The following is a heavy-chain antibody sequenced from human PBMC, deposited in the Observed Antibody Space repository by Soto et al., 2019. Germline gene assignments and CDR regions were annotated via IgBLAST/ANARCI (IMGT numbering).Heavy chain of an antibody. CDR3: AKSNWFDP. CDR1: GCTFSDYW. CDR2: IDSDGSST. J-gene: IGHJ5*02. V-gene: IGHV3-74*01. Sequence: EVQLVESGGGLVQPGGSLRPSCAASGCTFSDYWMNWVRQAPGKGLVWVSRIDSDGSSTRYADSVKGRFTISRDNAKNTLYLQMNSLRAEDTAVYYCAKSNWFDPWGQGTLVTGSS.